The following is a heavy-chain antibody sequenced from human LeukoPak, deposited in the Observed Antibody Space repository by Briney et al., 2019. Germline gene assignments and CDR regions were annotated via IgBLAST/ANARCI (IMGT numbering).Heavy chain of an antibody. V-gene: IGHV1-69*01. CDR1: GGTFSNYA. Sequence: SVKVSCKASGGTFSNYAISWVRQAPGQGLEWMGGIIPVFGTANYAQKFQGRVTITADESTSTAYMELSSLRSEDTAVYYCARDGGEATTLDTYNWFDPWGQGALVTVSS. D-gene: IGHD1-26*01. J-gene: IGHJ5*02. CDR2: IIPVFGTA. CDR3: ARDGGEATTLDTYNWFDP.